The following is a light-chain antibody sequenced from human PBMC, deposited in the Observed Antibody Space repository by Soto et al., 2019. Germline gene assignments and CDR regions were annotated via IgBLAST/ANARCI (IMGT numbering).Light chain of an antibody. Sequence: DIQMTQSPSSLSASVGDRVTITCRASQSISLYLNWYQQKPGKAPKLLIYAASTLQSGVPSTFSGSGSGTDFALTISSLQPEDFATYYCEQSYSTPYTFGQGTKMEVK. J-gene: IGKJ2*01. V-gene: IGKV1-39*01. CDR2: AAS. CDR1: QSISLY. CDR3: EQSYSTPYT.